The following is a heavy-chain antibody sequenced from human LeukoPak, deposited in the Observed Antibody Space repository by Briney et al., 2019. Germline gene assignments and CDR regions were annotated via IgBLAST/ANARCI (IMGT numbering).Heavy chain of an antibody. Sequence: GGSLRLSCAASGFTFSSYSMNWVRQAPGKGLEWVSSISSSSSYIYYADSVKGRFTTSRDNAKNSLYLQMNSLRAEDTAVYYCARRSGRSGWYDDYWGQGNLVTVSS. CDR3: ARRSGRSGWYDDY. D-gene: IGHD6-19*01. V-gene: IGHV3-21*01. J-gene: IGHJ4*02. CDR2: ISSSSSYI. CDR1: GFTFSSYS.